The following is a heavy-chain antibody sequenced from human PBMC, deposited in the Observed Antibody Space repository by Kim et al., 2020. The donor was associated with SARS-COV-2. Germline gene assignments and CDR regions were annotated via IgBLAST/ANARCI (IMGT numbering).Heavy chain of an antibody. CDR2: IYHSGST. D-gene: IGHD6-19*01. CDR1: GYSISSGYY. J-gene: IGHJ5*02. CDR3: ARCPRTAVAGT. Sequence: SETLSLTCTVSGYSISSGYYWGWIRQPPGKGLEWIGSIYHSGSTYYNPSLKSRVTISVDTSKNQFSLKLSSVTAADTAVYYCARCPRTAVAGTWGQGTLVTVSS. V-gene: IGHV4-38-2*02.